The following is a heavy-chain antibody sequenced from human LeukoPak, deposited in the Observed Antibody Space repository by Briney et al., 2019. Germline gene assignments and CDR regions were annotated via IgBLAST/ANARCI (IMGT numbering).Heavy chain of an antibody. Sequence: SETLSPTCAVYGGSFSGYYWSWIRQPPGKGLEWIGEINHSGSTNYNPSLKSRVTISVDTSKNQFSLKLSSVTAADTAVYYCARGPYSSSWYSFFDYWGQGTLVTVSS. D-gene: IGHD6-13*01. J-gene: IGHJ4*02. CDR2: INHSGST. V-gene: IGHV4-34*01. CDR1: GGSFSGYY. CDR3: ARGPYSSSWYSFFDY.